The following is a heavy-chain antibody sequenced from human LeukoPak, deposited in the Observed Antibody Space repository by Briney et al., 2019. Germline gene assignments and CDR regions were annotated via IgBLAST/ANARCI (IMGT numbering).Heavy chain of an antibody. CDR1: GGSFSGYY. CDR3: ARVPDITARPCDS. CDR2: ISHTGDTT. Sequence: SETLSLTCAVYGGSFSGYYWTLIRQTPGKGLEWIGEISHTGDTTNYNPSLKSRVTISVDSSKNQFSLKATSVTAADTGVYYCARVPDITARPCDSWGPGTLVTVSS. D-gene: IGHD1-1*01. J-gene: IGHJ4*02. V-gene: IGHV4-34*01.